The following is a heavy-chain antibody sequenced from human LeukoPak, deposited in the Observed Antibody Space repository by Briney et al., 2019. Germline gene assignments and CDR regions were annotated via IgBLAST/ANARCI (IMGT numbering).Heavy chain of an antibody. D-gene: IGHD3-3*01. V-gene: IGHV3-23*01. Sequence: GGSLRLSCAASGFAFTNYVMNWVRQAPGKGLEWVSGVSGSGSSTYYAASVRGRFTISRDSSKNTVFLQMSSLRAEDTAAYYCAKGPNSDFWSGYSHYMDVWGKGTTAIVSS. CDR1: GFAFTNYV. CDR3: AKGPNSDFWSGYSHYMDV. J-gene: IGHJ6*03. CDR2: VSGSGSST.